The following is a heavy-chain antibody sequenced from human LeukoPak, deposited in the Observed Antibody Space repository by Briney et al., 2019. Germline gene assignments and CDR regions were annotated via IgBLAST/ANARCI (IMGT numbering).Heavy chain of an antibody. V-gene: IGHV3-23*01. J-gene: IGHJ4*02. Sequence: GGSLRLSCAASGFTFSTYAMNWVRQAPGKGLEWVSGILGSGGNTYYADSVKGRFAISRDNSRNTLHLQINSLRAEDTAIYYCAKDMRWGRLAGADDFDYWGQGALVTVSS. CDR3: AKDMRWGRLAGADDFDY. CDR1: GFTFSTYA. D-gene: IGHD7-27*01. CDR2: ILGSGGNT.